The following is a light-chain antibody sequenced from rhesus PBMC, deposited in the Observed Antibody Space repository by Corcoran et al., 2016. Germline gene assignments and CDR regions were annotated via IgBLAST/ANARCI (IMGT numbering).Light chain of an antibody. CDR1: QGISSY. Sequence: DIQMSQSPSSLSASVGDRVTITCRASQGISSYLNWYQQKPGKAPKLLIYYANSLASGVPSRFNGSGSETDFTLTISSLKPEDFATYYCQQGNSNPWTFGQGTKVEIK. V-gene: IGKV1-32*02. CDR3: QQGNSNPWT. J-gene: IGKJ1*01. CDR2: YAN.